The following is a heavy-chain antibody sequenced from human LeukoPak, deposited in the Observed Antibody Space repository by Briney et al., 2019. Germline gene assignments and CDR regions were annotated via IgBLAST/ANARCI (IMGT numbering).Heavy chain of an antibody. Sequence: GGSLRLSCAASGFTFDDYAMHWVRQAPGKGLEWVSAISGSGASTYYADSVKGRFTISRDNSKNTLYLQMNSLRAEDTAVYYCAKVPAATRYYYYYMDVWGKGTTVTVSS. CDR3: AKVPAATRYYYYYMDV. CDR2: ISGSGAST. V-gene: IGHV3-23*01. D-gene: IGHD2-2*01. J-gene: IGHJ6*03. CDR1: GFTFDDYA.